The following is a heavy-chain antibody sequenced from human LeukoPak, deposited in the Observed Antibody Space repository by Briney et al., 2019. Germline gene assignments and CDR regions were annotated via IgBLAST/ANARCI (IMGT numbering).Heavy chain of an antibody. D-gene: IGHD3-10*01. Sequence: SETLSLTCTVSGGSISNYYWSWIRQPPVKGLEWIGYIYYSGTTNYNPSLTSRLTISVDTSKNQFSLKLSSVTAADTALYYCAGLAPITMVRGTNYYYHSMDVWGQGTTVTVSS. CDR2: IYYSGTT. CDR3: AGLAPITMVRGTNYYYHSMDV. CDR1: GGSISNYY. V-gene: IGHV4-59*08. J-gene: IGHJ6*02.